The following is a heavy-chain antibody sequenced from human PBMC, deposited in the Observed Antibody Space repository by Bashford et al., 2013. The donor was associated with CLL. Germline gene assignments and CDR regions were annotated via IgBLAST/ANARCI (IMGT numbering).Heavy chain of an antibody. J-gene: IGHJ6*02. CDR3: ARGPEQWRKGSNYFGLDV. CDR2: INPKTGAS. Sequence: ASVKVSCTASGYTFTGNDMNWVRQAPGQALEWMGWINPKTGASYYAQKFQGRVTMTRDTSINTAYMDLSRLTSDDTAVYYCARGPEQWRKGSNYFGLDVWGQGTAVTVSS. V-gene: IGHV1-2*02. D-gene: IGHD6-19*01. CDR1: GYTFTGND.